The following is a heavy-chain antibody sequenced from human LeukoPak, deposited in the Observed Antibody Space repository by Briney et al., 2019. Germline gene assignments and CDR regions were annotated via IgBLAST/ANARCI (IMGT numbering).Heavy chain of an antibody. V-gene: IGHV3-48*01. Sequence: GGSLRLSCAASGFTFSSYSMNWVRQAPGKGLEWVSYISSSSSTIYYADSVKGRFTISRDNAKNSLYLQMNSLRAEDTAVYYCARGQHRSGSYHGGYWGQGTLVTVSS. CDR1: GFTFSSYS. CDR2: ISSSSSTI. CDR3: ARGQHRSGSYHGGY. D-gene: IGHD1-26*01. J-gene: IGHJ4*02.